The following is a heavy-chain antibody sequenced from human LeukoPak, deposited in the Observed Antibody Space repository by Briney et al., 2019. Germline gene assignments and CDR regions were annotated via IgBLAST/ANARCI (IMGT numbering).Heavy chain of an antibody. Sequence: GGSLRLSCAASGFTVSSNYMSRVRQAPGKGLEWVSVIYSGGSTYYADSVKGRFTISRDNSKNTLYLQMNSLRAEDTAVYYCAREGSAPVEGAFDIWGQGTMVTVPS. CDR3: AREGSAPVEGAFDI. CDR2: IYSGGST. CDR1: GFTVSSNY. J-gene: IGHJ3*02. V-gene: IGHV3-53*01. D-gene: IGHD1-26*01.